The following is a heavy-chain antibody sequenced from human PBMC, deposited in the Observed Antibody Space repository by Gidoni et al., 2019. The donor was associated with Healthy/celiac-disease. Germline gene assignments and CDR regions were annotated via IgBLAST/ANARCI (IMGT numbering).Heavy chain of an antibody. D-gene: IGHD3-10*01. J-gene: IGHJ6*02. V-gene: IGHV3-15*01. Sequence: EVQLVESGGGLVKPGGSLRLSCAASGFTFSNAWMSWVRQAPGKGLEWVGRIKSKTEGGTTDYAAPVKGRFPISRDDSKNTLYLQMNSLRTDDTAVYYCTTVGTRGGLDVWGQGTTVTVCS. CDR3: TTVGTRGGLDV. CDR2: IKSKTEGGTT. CDR1: GFTFSNAW.